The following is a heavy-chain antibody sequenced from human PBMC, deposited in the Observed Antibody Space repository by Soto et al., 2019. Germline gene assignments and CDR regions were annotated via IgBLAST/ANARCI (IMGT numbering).Heavy chain of an antibody. CDR2: IIPIFGTA. Sequence: SVTVSCKASGGTFNSYAISWVRQATGQGLEWMGGIIPIFGTANYAQKFQGRVTITADESTSTAYMELSSLRSEDTAVYYCARQSYYDSSGYYITGPSDYWGQGTLVTVSS. CDR3: ARQSYYDSSGYYITGPSDY. V-gene: IGHV1-69*13. D-gene: IGHD3-22*01. CDR1: GGTFNSYA. J-gene: IGHJ4*02.